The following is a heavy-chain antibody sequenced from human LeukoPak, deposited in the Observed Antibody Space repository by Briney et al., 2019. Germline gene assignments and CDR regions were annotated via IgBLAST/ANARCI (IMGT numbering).Heavy chain of an antibody. D-gene: IGHD1-26*01. V-gene: IGHV4-34*01. J-gene: IGHJ4*02. Sequence: SETLSHTCAVYVGSLSGYYWSWIRQPPGKGLERIGEINHSRSTNYNPSLKRRVTISVDTSKHKFSLKLSSVTAADTAVYYCARGGVGSYVYWGQGTLVTVSS. CDR1: VGSLSGYY. CDR2: INHSRST. CDR3: ARGGVGSYVY.